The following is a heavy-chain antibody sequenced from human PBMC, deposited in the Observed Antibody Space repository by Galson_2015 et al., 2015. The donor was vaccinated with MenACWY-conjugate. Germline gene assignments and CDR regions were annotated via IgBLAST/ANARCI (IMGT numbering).Heavy chain of an antibody. CDR1: GFTFNNYW. J-gene: IGHJ4*01. D-gene: IGHD5/OR15-5a*01. CDR3: ARDTNVSFDS. V-gene: IGHV3-74*01. CDR2: IKADGSFS. Sequence: SLRLSCAASGFTFNNYWMHWVRQPPGKGLEWISYIKADGSFSNYADSVKGRFTISTDNAKNAVYLQMDGLGDEDAAVYYCARDTNVSFDSSCHRTLFTVSS.